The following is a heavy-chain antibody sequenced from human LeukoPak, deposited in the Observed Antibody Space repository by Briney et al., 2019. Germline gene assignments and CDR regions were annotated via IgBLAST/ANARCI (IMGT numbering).Heavy chain of an antibody. CDR3: AKSKEYSYYYGMDV. J-gene: IGHJ6*02. Sequence: GGSLRLSCAASGFTLSSYDVSWVRQAPGKGLEWVSTISNSGGSTYYADSVKGRFTISRDNSKNTLYLQMNSLRAEDTAVYYCAKSKEYSYYYGMDVWGQGTTVTVSS. V-gene: IGHV3-23*01. D-gene: IGHD1-1*01. CDR1: GFTLSSYD. CDR2: ISNSGGST.